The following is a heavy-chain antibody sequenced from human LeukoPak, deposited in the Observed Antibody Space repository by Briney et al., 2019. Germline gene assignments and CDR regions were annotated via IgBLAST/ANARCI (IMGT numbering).Heavy chain of an antibody. V-gene: IGHV3-74*01. CDR1: GFTFSSYW. CDR3: ARAGRGLRYFDWLTYDY. D-gene: IGHD3-9*01. CDR2: INSDGSST. J-gene: IGHJ4*02. Sequence: GGSLRLSCAASGFTFSSYWMHWVRQAPGKGLVWVSHINSDGSSTTYADSVKGRFTISRDNAKNTLYLQMNSLRAEDTAVYYCARAGRGLRYFDWLTYDYWGQGTLVTVSS.